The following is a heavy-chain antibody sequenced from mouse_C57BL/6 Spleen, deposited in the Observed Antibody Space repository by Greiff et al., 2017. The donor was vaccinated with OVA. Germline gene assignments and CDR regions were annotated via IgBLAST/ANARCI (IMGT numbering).Heavy chain of an antibody. CDR3: ARDWDGVFDY. Sequence: VKLQESGPELVKPGASVKISCKASGYAFSSSWMNWVKQRPGKGLEWIGRIYPGDGDTNYNGKFKGKATLTADKSSSTAYMQLSSLTSEDSAVYFCARDWDGVFDYWGQGTTLTVSS. CDR1: GYAFSSSW. D-gene: IGHD4-1*01. J-gene: IGHJ2*01. CDR2: IYPGDGDT. V-gene: IGHV1-82*01.